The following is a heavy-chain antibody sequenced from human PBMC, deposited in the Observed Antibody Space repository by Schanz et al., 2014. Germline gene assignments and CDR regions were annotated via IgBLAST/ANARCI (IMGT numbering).Heavy chain of an antibody. CDR2: IGGSGGST. Sequence: EVQLVESGGVVAQPGGSLTLSCAASGFTFSSYLMSWVRQAPGKGLEWVSGIGGSGGSTDYADSVKGRFTISRDNSKNTVHLQMNSLRAEDTAVYFCAKDRWRATVMVDAFDIWGQGTKVTVSS. V-gene: IGHV3-23*04. CDR1: GFTFSSYL. J-gene: IGHJ3*02. D-gene: IGHD4-4*01. CDR3: AKDRWRATVMVDAFDI.